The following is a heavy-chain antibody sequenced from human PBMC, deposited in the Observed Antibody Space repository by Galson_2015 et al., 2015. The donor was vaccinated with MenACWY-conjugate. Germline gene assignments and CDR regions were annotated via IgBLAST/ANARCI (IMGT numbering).Heavy chain of an antibody. D-gene: IGHD2-15*01. CDR2: IPIYTTAT. CDR3: ARLRFCTGGNCHPTFDL. Sequence: SVMVCCEAYSYTFTCSRFSCVRQASLPPLVLIGCIPIYTTATHSPHLLHGRVTMTPDSPIRAAYLEMRSLRSDDTAVYYCARLRFCTGGNCHPTFDLWGQGTLVIVSS. CDR1: SYTFTCSR. J-gene: IGHJ4*02. V-gene: IGHV1-18*01.